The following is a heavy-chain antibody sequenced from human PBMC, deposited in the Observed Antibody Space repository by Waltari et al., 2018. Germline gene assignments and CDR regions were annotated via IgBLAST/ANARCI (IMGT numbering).Heavy chain of an antibody. Sequence: QVQLVQSGAEVKKPGSSVKVSCKASGGTFSSYAISWVRPAPGHGLEWMGGIIPILGTANYAKKFQGRVTITTDESTSTAYMELSSLRSEDTAVYYCARDPTAAGDWYFDLWGRGTLVTVSS. V-gene: IGHV1-69*05. CDR1: GGTFSSYA. CDR2: IIPILGTA. J-gene: IGHJ2*01. D-gene: IGHD6-13*01. CDR3: ARDPTAAGDWYFDL.